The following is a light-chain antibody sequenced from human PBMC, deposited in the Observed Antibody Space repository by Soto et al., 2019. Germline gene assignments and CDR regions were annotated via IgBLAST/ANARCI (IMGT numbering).Light chain of an antibody. Sequence: DIQMTQSPSSLSASVGDRVTITCRASQCFSNYLAWYQHKPGKAPKLLIYDASNLETGVPSRFSGSGSGTDFTFTISSLQPEDIATYYCQQYDNLPITFGQGTRLQI. V-gene: IGKV1-33*01. J-gene: IGKJ5*01. CDR2: DAS. CDR3: QQYDNLPIT. CDR1: QCFSNY.